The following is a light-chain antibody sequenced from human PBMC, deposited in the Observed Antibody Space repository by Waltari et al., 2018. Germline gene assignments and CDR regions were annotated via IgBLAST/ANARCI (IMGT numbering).Light chain of an antibody. V-gene: IGKV3-11*01. CDR3: QQRGNWPLT. CDR2: DVS. CDR1: QSVSSY. Sequence: EIVLTQSPATLSLSPGERATLSCRASQSVSSYLAWYQQKPGQAPRVLIYDVSNRATGIPARFSGSGSGTDFTLTISSLESEDFAVYYCQQRGNWPLTFGGGTKVEIK. J-gene: IGKJ4*01.